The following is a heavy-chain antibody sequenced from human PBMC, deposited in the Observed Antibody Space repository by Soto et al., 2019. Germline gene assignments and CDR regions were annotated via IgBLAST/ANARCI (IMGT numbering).Heavy chain of an antibody. CDR1: GFTFSSYA. J-gene: IGHJ4*02. D-gene: IGHD5-18*01. CDR3: AKVSDPYSYGWNDY. CDR2: ISGSGGST. Sequence: EVQLLESGGGLVQPGGSLRLSCAASGFTFSSYAMSWVRQAPGKGLEWVSAISGSGGSTYYADSVKGRFTISRDNSKNTLYLQMNSLRAEDTAVYDCAKVSDPYSYGWNDYWGQGTLVTVSS. V-gene: IGHV3-23*01.